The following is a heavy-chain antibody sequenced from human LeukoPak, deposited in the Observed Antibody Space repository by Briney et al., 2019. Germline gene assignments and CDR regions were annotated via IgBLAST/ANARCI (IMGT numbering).Heavy chain of an antibody. Sequence: GGSLRLSCAASGFTFSSYSMNWVRQAPGKGLEWVSYISSSSSTIYYADSVKGRFTISRDNAKNSLYLQMNSLRAEDTAVYYCARDLVVEVPAAIHSWFDPWGQGTLVTVSS. J-gene: IGHJ5*02. CDR1: GFTFSSYS. CDR3: ARDLVVEVPAAIHSWFDP. D-gene: IGHD2-2*02. V-gene: IGHV3-48*01. CDR2: ISSSSSTI.